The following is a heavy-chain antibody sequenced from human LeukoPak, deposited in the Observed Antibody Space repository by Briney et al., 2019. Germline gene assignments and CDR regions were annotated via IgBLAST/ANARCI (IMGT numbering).Heavy chain of an antibody. D-gene: IGHD3-10*01. Sequence: ASVKVSCKASGDTFSSYAISWVRQAPGQGLEWMGGIIPIFGTANYAQKFQGRVTITADESTSTAYMELSSLRSEDTAVYYWAREAPPAPGSGSYPYYFDYWGQGTLVTVSS. CDR1: GDTFSSYA. V-gene: IGHV1-69*13. CDR3: AREAPPAPGSGSYPYYFDY. CDR2: IIPIFGTA. J-gene: IGHJ4*02.